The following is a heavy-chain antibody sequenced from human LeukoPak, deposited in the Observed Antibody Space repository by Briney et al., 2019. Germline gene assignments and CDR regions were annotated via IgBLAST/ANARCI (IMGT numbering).Heavy chain of an antibody. CDR3: AADRMVRGVIINPPASG. Sequence: SVKVSCKASGFTFTSSAVQWVRQARGQRLEWIGWIVVGSGNTNYAQKFQGRVTITRDMSTSTAYMELSSLRSEDTAVYYCAADRMVRGVIINPPASGWGQGTLVTVSS. V-gene: IGHV1-58*01. CDR2: IVVGSGNT. CDR1: GFTFTSSA. J-gene: IGHJ4*02. D-gene: IGHD3-10*01.